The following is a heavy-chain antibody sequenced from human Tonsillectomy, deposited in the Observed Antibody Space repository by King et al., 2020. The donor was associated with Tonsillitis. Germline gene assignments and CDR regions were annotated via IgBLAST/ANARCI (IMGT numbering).Heavy chain of an antibody. CDR3: ASDPRRPGTLEVGPPPGYGMDV. D-gene: IGHD2-2*01. CDR1: EYTFTGSY. CDR2: INPHSGGT. J-gene: IGHJ6*02. Sequence: VQLVQSGAEVKKPGASVKVSCKASEYTFTGSYMHWVRQAPGQGLEWMGWINPHSGGTNFAQKFHDRVTMTRDTSISTGYMELSRLRFDDTAVYYCASDPRRPGTLEVGPPPGYGMDVWGQGTTVTVSS. V-gene: IGHV1-2*02.